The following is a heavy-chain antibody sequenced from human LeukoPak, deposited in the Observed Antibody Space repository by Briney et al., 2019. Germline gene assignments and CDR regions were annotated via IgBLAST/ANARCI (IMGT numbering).Heavy chain of an antibody. Sequence: PSETLSLTCTVSGGSISSNSYYWGWIRQPPGKGLQWIGSIYYSGSTYYNPSLKSRVTISVDTSKNQFSLKLSSVTAADTAVYYCARVTLDPLYRYFDLWGRGTLVTVSS. CDR3: ARVTLDPLYRYFDL. CDR2: IYYSGST. CDR1: GGSISSNSYY. J-gene: IGHJ2*01. V-gene: IGHV4-39*07.